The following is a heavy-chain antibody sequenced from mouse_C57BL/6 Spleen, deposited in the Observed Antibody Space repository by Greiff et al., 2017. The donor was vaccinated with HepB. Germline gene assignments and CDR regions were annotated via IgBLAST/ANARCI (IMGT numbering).Heavy chain of an antibody. CDR1: GFNIKDDY. CDR3: TTRSSVDY. D-gene: IGHD1-1*01. V-gene: IGHV14-4*01. CDR2: IDPENGDT. Sequence: EVQLVESGAELVRPGASVKLSCTASGFNIKDDYMHWVKQRPEQGLEWIGWIDPENGDTEYASKFQGKATITADTSSNTAYLQLSSLTSEDTAVYYCTTRSSVDYWGQGTTLTVAS. J-gene: IGHJ2*01.